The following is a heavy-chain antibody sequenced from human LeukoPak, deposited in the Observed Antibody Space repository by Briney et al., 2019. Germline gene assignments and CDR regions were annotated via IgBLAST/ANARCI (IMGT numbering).Heavy chain of an antibody. D-gene: IGHD2-2*01. Sequence: ASVKVSCKASGYTFTTYGISWVRQAPGQGLEWMGWISAYNGNTNYAQKLRGRVTMTTDTSTSTVYMELRSLRSDDTAVYYCARDPLPRTSHPHNWFDPWGQGTLVTVSS. CDR1: GYTFTTYG. CDR2: ISAYNGNT. J-gene: IGHJ5*02. V-gene: IGHV1-18*01. CDR3: ARDPLPRTSHPHNWFDP.